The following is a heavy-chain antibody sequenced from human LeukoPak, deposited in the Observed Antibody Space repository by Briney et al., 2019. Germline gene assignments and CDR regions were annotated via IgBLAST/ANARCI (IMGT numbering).Heavy chain of an antibody. CDR1: GGSTSSSTSY. D-gene: IGHD1-26*01. V-gene: IGHV4-39*01. J-gene: IGHJ4*02. CDR3: ARNASDSGTSYFDY. Sequence: PSETLSLTCTVSGGSTSSSTSYWGWIRQPPGKGLEWIGSIYYSGSTSYNPSLKSRVTISVDTSKKQFSLKLDSVTAADTAVYYCARNASDSGTSYFDYWGQGTLVTVSS. CDR2: IYYSGST.